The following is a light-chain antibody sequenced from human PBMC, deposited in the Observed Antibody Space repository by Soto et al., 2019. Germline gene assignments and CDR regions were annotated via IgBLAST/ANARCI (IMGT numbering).Light chain of an antibody. V-gene: IGKV3-11*01. CDR1: QSISNF. CDR2: DAS. CDR3: QQRTTGT. J-gene: IGKJ4*01. Sequence: EIVLTQSPATLSLSPGKSATLSCRASQSISNFLAWYQQKPGQAPRLLIYDASHRVTGVPGRFSGSGSGTDFTLTISSLEPDDFAVYHCQQRTTGTFGGGTKV.